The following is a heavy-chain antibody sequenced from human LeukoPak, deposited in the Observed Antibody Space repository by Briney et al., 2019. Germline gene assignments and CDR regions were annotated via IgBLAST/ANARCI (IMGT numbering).Heavy chain of an antibody. Sequence: ASVKVSCRASGYTFTGYYIHWVRQAPGQGLEWLGWINPNSGDTNYAQKSQGRVTMTRDTSISTAYMELSRLRSDDTAVYYCARGRTDTFFGVVNPLDAFDIWGQGTLVTVSS. CDR1: GYTFTGYY. J-gene: IGHJ4*02. CDR2: INPNSGDT. CDR3: ARGRTDTFFGVVNPLDAFDI. V-gene: IGHV1-2*02. D-gene: IGHD3-3*01.